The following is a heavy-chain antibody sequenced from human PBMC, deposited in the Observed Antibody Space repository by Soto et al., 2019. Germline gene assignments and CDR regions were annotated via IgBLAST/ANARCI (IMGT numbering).Heavy chain of an antibody. CDR1: W. V-gene: IGHV4-4*02. CDR2: IYHSGST. J-gene: IGHJ4*02. D-gene: IGHD6-19*01. CDR3: ARVAVAGTRVDY. Sequence: WWSWVRQPPGKGLEWIGEIYHSGSTNYNPSLKSRVTISVDKSKNQFSLKLSSVTAADTAVYYCARVAVAGTRVDYWGQGTLVTVPS.